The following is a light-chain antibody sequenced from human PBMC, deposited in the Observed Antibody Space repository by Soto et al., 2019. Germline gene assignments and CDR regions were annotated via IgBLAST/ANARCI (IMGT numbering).Light chain of an antibody. CDR3: QQLNSYPIT. J-gene: IGKJ5*01. CDR2: AAS. V-gene: IGKV1-9*01. CDR1: QGISSY. Sequence: DIQLTQSPSFLSVSVGDRVTITCRASQGISSYLAWYQQKPGKAPKLLIYAASTLQSGVPSRFSGSGSGTEFTLTFASLQPEDFATYYCQQLNSYPITFGQGTRLEIK.